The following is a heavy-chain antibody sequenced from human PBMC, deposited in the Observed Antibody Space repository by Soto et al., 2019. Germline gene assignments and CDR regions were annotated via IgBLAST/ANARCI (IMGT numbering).Heavy chain of an antibody. CDR2: IYYSGST. Sequence: QVQLQESGPGLVKPSETLSLTCTVSGGSVSSGSYYWSWIRQPPGKGLEWIVYIYYSGSTNYNPSLNSRVTISVDTSKNQFSLKLSSVTAADTAVYYCARGVYSSSWYYNYFDYWGQGTLVTVSS. J-gene: IGHJ4*02. V-gene: IGHV4-61*01. D-gene: IGHD6-13*01. CDR3: ARGVYSSSWYYNYFDY. CDR1: GGSVSSGSYY.